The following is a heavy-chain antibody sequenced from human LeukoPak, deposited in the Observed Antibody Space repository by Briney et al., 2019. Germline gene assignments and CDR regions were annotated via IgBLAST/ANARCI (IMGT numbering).Heavy chain of an antibody. V-gene: IGHV4-34*01. CDR1: GGSFSGYY. CDR3: ARGETYYDFWSGYYQASYFDY. J-gene: IGHJ4*02. Sequence: SETLSLTCAVYGGSFSGYYWSWIRQPPGKGLELIGEINHSGSTNYNPSLKSRVTISVDTSKNQFSLKLCSVTAADTAVYYCARGETYYDFWSGYYQASYFDYWGQGTLVTVSS. D-gene: IGHD3-3*01. CDR2: INHSGST.